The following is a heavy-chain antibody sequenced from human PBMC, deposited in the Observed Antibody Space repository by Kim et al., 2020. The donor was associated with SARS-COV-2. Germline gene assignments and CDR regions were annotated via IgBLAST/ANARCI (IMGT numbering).Heavy chain of an antibody. CDR3: ARADGDYVGWFDP. V-gene: IGHV1-69*01. J-gene: IGHJ5*02. Sequence: YAQKFQGRGTITADESTSTAYMELSSLRSEDTAVYYCARADGDYVGWFDPWGQGTLVTVSS. D-gene: IGHD4-17*01.